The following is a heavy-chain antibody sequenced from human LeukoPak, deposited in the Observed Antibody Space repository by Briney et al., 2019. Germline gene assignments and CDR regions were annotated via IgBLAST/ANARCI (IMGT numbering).Heavy chain of an antibody. J-gene: IGHJ6*03. CDR1: GYTFTSYG. CDR3: ARDKGTVATYYYYYMDV. CDR2: ISAHNGNT. Sequence: GASVKVSCKASGYTFTSYGISWMRQAPGQGLEWMGWISAHNGNTNYEEKVQGRVTMTTDTSTSTAYMELRSLRSDDTAVYYCARDKGTVATYYYYYMDVWGKGTTVTVSS. V-gene: IGHV1-18*01. D-gene: IGHD6-19*01.